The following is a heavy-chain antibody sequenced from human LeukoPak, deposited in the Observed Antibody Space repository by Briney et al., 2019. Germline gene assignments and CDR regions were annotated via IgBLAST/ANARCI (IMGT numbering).Heavy chain of an antibody. Sequence: ASVKVSCKASGGIFISYAISWVRQAPGQGLECMGRMIPIFGTANYAQKFQGRVTITADESTSTAYMELSSLRSEDTAVYYCARRPLNYDFWSGSRPYFDYWGQGTLVTVSS. CDR1: GGIFISYA. CDR3: ARRPLNYDFWSGSRPYFDY. D-gene: IGHD3-3*01. CDR2: MIPIFGTA. J-gene: IGHJ4*02. V-gene: IGHV1-69*13.